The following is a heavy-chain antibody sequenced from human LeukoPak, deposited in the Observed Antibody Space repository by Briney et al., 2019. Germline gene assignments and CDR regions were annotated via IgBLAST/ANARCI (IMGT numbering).Heavy chain of an antibody. D-gene: IGHD3-22*01. CDR1: GGSISSGGYY. J-gene: IGHJ5*02. V-gene: IGHV4-31*03. CDR3: ARATMIVKSSPFDP. CDR2: IYYSGST. Sequence: SETLSLTCTVSGGSISSGGYYWSWIRQHPGKGLEWIGYIYYSGSTYYNPSLKSRVTISVDTSKNQFSLKLSSVTAADTAVYYCARATMIVKSSPFDPWGQGTLVTVSS.